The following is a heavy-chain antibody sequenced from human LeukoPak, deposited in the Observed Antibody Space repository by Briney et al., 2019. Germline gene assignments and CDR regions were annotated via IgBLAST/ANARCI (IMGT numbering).Heavy chain of an antibody. D-gene: IGHD2-2*01. CDR1: GFTFSSYA. CDR2: ISGSGGST. Sequence: PGGPLRLSCAASGFTFSSYAMSWVRQAPGKGLEWVSAISGSGGSTYYADSVKGRFTISRDNSKNTLYLQMNSLRAEDTAVYYCANSYCSSTSCYLYYFDYWGQGTLVTVSS. V-gene: IGHV3-23*01. J-gene: IGHJ4*02. CDR3: ANSYCSSTSCYLYYFDY.